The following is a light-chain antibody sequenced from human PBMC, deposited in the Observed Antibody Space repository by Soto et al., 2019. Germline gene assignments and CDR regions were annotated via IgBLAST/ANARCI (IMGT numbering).Light chain of an antibody. CDR3: QHYNSQSEA. Sequence: IQLAKYQNTLSGSVGDRVSITCRASQSISSWLAWYQQKPGKAPKLLIYKASTLKSGDPSRFSGSGSGTEYSFTIICLHPDHFATYFTQHYNSQSEAFGQGTKVDIK. CDR1: QSISSW. V-gene: IGKV1-5*03. CDR2: KAS. J-gene: IGKJ1*01.